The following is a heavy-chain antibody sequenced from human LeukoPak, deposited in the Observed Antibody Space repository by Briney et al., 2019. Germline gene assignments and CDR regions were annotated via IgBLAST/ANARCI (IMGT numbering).Heavy chain of an antibody. D-gene: IGHD3-22*01. CDR2: ISSSGSTI. Sequence: GRSLRLSCAASGFTFSDYYMSWIRQAPGKGLEWVSYISSSGSTIYYADSVKGRFTISRDNAKNSLYLQMNSLRAEDTAVYYCTTEDYYDSSGYPLNYYYYYGMDVWGQGTTVTVSS. CDR3: TTEDYYDSSGYPLNYYYYYGMDV. V-gene: IGHV3-11*01. J-gene: IGHJ6*02. CDR1: GFTFSDYY.